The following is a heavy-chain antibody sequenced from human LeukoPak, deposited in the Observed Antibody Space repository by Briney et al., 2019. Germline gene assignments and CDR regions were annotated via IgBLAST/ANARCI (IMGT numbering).Heavy chain of an antibody. Sequence: GGSLRLSCAASGFTFSGYGMHWVRQAPGKGLEGVAIIWSDGSNQKYADSVKGRFTISRDNSNNMLYLQMNSLRVEDTATYYCAREVWHFDLWGQGTLVTVSS. J-gene: IGHJ4*02. CDR2: IWSDGSNQ. D-gene: IGHD2-21*01. CDR1: GFTFSGYG. V-gene: IGHV3-33*01. CDR3: AREVWHFDL.